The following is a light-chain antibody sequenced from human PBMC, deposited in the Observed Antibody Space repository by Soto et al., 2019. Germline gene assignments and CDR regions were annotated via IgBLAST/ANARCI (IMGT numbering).Light chain of an antibody. Sequence: EIVLTQSPGTLSLSPWERATLSCRASQNVAGNYLAWYQQKPGQAPWLLIYGASSRATGIPDRFSGSGSGTEFTLTISGLQSEDFAVYYCQQYSKWPPWTFGPGTKVDIK. V-gene: IGKV3-20*01. CDR1: QNVAGNY. CDR3: QQYSKWPPWT. CDR2: GAS. J-gene: IGKJ1*01.